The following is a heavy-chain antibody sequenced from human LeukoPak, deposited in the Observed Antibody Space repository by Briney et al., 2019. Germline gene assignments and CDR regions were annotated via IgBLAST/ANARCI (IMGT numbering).Heavy chain of an antibody. J-gene: IGHJ6*04. Sequence: SGTLSLTCAVSSGSISSSNWWSWLRQHPGKGLEWIGEIYHSGSTNYNPSLKSRVTISVDKSKNQFSLKLSSVTAADTAVYYCARVDYGSGSPPLYGMDVWGKGTTVTVSS. D-gene: IGHD3-10*01. CDR2: IYHSGST. CDR3: ARVDYGSGSPPLYGMDV. CDR1: SGSISSSNW. V-gene: IGHV4-4*02.